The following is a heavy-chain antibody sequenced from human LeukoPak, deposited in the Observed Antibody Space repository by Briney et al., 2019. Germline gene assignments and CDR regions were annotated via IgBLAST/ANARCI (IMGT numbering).Heavy chain of an antibody. V-gene: IGHV3-53*01. CDR1: GFTVSGTH. CDR3: ARGGRGSAAVVAPRSFDI. CDR2: TYTGGNS. Sequence: GGSLRLSCEASGFTVSGTHMVWVRQAPGKGLEWVSVTYTGGNSYYAGSVQGRFIISRDISKNTLYLQMNNLRAEDSALYYCARGGRGSAAVVAPRSFDIWGQGTMVTVSS. J-gene: IGHJ3*02. D-gene: IGHD3-22*01.